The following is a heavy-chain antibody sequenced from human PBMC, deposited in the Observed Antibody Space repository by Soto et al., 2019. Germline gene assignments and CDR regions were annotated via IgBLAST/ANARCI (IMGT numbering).Heavy chain of an antibody. Sequence: PSQXLSLTCAISGDSVCSNSAAWNWIRQSPSRGLEWLGRTYYRSRWYNDYAVSARSRITVNPDTSKNQFSLQLTSVTPEDTAVYYCAGTTSHYWYYMDVWGKGTTVTVSS. CDR1: GDSVCSNSAA. CDR3: AGTTSHYWYYMDV. J-gene: IGHJ6*03. D-gene: IGHD1-7*01. V-gene: IGHV6-1*01. CDR2: TYYRSRWYN.